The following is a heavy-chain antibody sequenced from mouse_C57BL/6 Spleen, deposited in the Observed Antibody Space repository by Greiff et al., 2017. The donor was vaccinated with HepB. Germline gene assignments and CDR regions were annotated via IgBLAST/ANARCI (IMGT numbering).Heavy chain of an antibody. CDR3: ARDDDYGYYAMDY. CDR2: IYPGSGNT. CDR1: GYTFTDYY. Sequence: QVQLKQSGAELVRPGASVKLSCKASGYTFTDYYINWVKQRPGQGLEWIARIYPGSGNTYYNEKFKGKATLTAEKSSSTAYMQLSSLTSEDSAVYFCARDDDYGYYAMDYWGQGTSVTVSS. J-gene: IGHJ4*01. V-gene: IGHV1-76*01. D-gene: IGHD2-4*01.